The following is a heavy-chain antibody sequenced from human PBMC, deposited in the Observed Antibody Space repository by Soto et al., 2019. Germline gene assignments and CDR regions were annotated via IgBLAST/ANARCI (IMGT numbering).Heavy chain of an antibody. Sequence: EVQLVESGGGLVKPGGSLRLSCAASGFTFSSYSMNWVRQAPGKGLEWVSSISSSSSYIYYADSVKGRFTISRDNAKNSLYLQLNRLRAEDTAVYYCERDTSGYYQEALYIWGQGTMVTVSS. J-gene: IGHJ3*02. CDR1: GFTFSSYS. D-gene: IGHD3-22*01. V-gene: IGHV3-21*01. CDR2: ISSSSSYI. CDR3: ERDTSGYYQEALYI.